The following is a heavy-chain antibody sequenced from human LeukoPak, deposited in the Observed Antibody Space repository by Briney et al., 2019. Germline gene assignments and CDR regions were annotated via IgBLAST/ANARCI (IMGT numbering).Heavy chain of an antibody. CDR2: IYYSGST. CDR1: GGSISNSSYY. D-gene: IGHD4-17*01. V-gene: IGHV4-39*01. CDR3: ARRGTTVTPKRQGDG. Sequence: AETLSLTCTVSGGSISNSSYYWGRIRQPPGKGLEWIGIIYYSGSTYYNPLRRPCETISVDTSKNPLSLNLRSVTAADTAVYYCARRGTTVTPKRQGDGWGHAGQVTVSS. J-gene: IGHJ4*01.